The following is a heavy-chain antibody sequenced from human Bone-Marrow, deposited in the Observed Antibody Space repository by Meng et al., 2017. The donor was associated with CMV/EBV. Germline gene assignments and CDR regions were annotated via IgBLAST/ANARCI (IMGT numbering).Heavy chain of an antibody. CDR2: ISSSGSTI. CDR1: GFTFSSYA. J-gene: IGHJ4*02. CDR3: ARGVGYDFWSGHDY. D-gene: IGHD3-3*01. Sequence: GGSLRLSCAASGFTFSSYAMSWVRQAPGKGLEWVSYISSSGSTIYYADSVKGRFTISRDNAKNSLYLQMNSLRVEDTAVYYCARGVGYDFWSGHDYWGQGSQVTVSS. V-gene: IGHV3-48*04.